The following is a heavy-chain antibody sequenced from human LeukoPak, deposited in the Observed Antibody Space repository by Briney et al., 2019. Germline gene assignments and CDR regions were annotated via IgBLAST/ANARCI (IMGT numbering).Heavy chain of an antibody. Sequence: PGGSLRLSCAASGFAFSSYAMNWVRQAPGKGLEWVSYISSSGSTIYYADSVKGRFTISRDNAKSSLYLQMNSLRAEDTAVYYCARDEPTDAEYWGQGTLVTVSS. CDR1: GFAFSSYA. CDR3: ARDEPTDAEY. CDR2: ISSSGSTI. V-gene: IGHV3-48*03. J-gene: IGHJ4*02. D-gene: IGHD4-11*01.